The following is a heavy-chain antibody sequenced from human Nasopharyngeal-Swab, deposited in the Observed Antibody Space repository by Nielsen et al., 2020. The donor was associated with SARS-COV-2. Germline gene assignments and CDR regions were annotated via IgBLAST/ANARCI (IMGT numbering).Heavy chain of an antibody. CDR1: GFTVSSNY. V-gene: IGHV3-53*05. CDR2: VFSGVST. CDR3: ASRGGAAAGGQAFDI. J-gene: IGHJ3*02. Sequence: GESLKISCAASGFTVSSNYMTWVRQAPGKGLEWVSIVFSGVSTYYADSVKGRFTISRDNAKNSLYLQMNSLRAEDTALYYCASRGGAAAGGQAFDIWGQGTMVTVSS. D-gene: IGHD6-13*01.